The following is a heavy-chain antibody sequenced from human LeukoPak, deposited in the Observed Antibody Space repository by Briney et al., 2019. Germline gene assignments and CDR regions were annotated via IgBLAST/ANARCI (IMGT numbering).Heavy chain of an antibody. D-gene: IGHD2-15*01. J-gene: IGHJ4*02. V-gene: IGHV4-34*01. Sequence: SETLSLTCAVYGGSFSDYYWNWIRQPPGKGLEWLGEINHSGNTNYNPSLKNRVTISVDTSKNQFSLKLSSVTAADTAVYYCARGTVNYCSGGSCYLYYFDYWGQGTLVTVSS. CDR3: ARGTVNYCSGGSCYLYYFDY. CDR1: GGSFSDYY. CDR2: INHSGNT.